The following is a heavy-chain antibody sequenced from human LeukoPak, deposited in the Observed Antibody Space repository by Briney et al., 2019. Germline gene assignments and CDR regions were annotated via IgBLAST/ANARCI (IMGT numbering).Heavy chain of an antibody. CDR2: IYTSGST. CDR1: GGSISSGSYY. V-gene: IGHV4-61*02. J-gene: IGHJ6*03. CDR3: AREREYYGSGSYYRTNYYYYMDV. D-gene: IGHD3-10*01. Sequence: SQTLSLTCTVSGGSISSGSYYWSWIRQPAGKGLEWIGRIYTSGSTNYNPSLKSRVTISVDTSKNQFSLKLSSVTAADTAVYYCAREREYYGSGSYYRTNYYYYMDVWGKGTTVTISS.